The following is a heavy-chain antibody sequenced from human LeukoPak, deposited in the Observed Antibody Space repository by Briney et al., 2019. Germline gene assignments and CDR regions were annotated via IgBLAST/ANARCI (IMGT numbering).Heavy chain of an antibody. D-gene: IGHD5-12*01. J-gene: IGHJ4*02. Sequence: PSETLSLTCTVSGGSISSYYWSWIRQPPGKGLEWIGYIYYSGSTNYNPSLKSRVTISVDTSKNQFSLKLSSVTAADTAVYYCARPLYSGYDYNFDYWGQGTLVTVSS. CDR2: IYYSGST. CDR1: GGSISSYY. V-gene: IGHV4-59*01. CDR3: ARPLYSGYDYNFDY.